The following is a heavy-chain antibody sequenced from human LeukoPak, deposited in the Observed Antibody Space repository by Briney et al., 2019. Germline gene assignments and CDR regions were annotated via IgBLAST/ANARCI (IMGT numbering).Heavy chain of an antibody. Sequence: GGSLRLSCAASGFTFSDSYMTWVRQAPGKGVEWVAYISGSGHDINYSDSVKGRFTISRDNAKNSLYLQMNSLRAEDTAVYYCARGVVRQLDGVYFDYWGQGTLVTVSS. CDR2: ISGSGHDI. J-gene: IGHJ4*02. CDR3: ARGVVRQLDGVYFDY. CDR1: GFTFSDSY. V-gene: IGHV3-11*01. D-gene: IGHD2-2*01.